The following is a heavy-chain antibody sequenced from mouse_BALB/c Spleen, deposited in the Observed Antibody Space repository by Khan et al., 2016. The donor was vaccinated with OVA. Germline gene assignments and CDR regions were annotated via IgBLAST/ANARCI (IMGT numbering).Heavy chain of an antibody. J-gene: IGHJ2*01. D-gene: IGHD4-1*01. CDR2: INPYNGGT. Sequence: EVKLEVSGPELVKPGASVKMSCKASGYTFTNYVLHWVKQKPGPGLEWIGYINPYNGGTKYNEKFNGKATLASDKSSITAYMALSSLTSEDSAGYYCARGNWQSYYFDYWGQGTTLTLSS. CDR1: GYTFTNYV. V-gene: IGHV1S136*01. CDR3: ARGNWQSYYFDY.